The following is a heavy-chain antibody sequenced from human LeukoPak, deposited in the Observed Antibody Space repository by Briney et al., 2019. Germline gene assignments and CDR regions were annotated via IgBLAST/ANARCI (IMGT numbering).Heavy chain of an antibody. CDR3: ARGVVVTQSFDY. CDR1: GGSISSYY. Sequence: SETLSLTCTVSGGSISSYYWSWIRQPPGKGLEWIGYIYYSGSTNYNPSLKSRVTISVDTSKNQFSLKLSSVTAADTAVYYCARGVVVTQSFDYWGQGTLVTVSS. D-gene: IGHD3-22*01. CDR2: IYYSGST. J-gene: IGHJ4*02. V-gene: IGHV4-59*08.